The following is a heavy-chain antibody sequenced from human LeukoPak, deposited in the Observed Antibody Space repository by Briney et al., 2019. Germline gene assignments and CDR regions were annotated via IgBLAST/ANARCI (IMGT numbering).Heavy chain of an antibody. J-gene: IGHJ4*02. V-gene: IGHV3-21*01. D-gene: IGHD2-2*01. CDR1: GFTFSGYT. Sequence: GGSLRLSCAASGFTFSGYTMTWVRQAPGKGLEWVSSISNSSTYIYYADSVKGRFTISRDNVQNSLYLQMNSLRAEDTAVYYCARWVCSSTSCYYFDYWGQGTLVVVSS. CDR2: ISNSSTYI. CDR3: ARWVCSSTSCYYFDY.